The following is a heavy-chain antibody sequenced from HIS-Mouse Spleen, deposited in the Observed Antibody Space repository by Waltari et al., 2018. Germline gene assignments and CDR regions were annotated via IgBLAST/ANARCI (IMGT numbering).Heavy chain of an antibody. CDR2: IYYGGRP. CDR3: ASVRATYYDILTGYPYYFDY. D-gene: IGHD3-9*01. Sequence: QLQLQESGPGLVKPSETLSLTCTVSGGSISSSSYYWGWIRQPPGKGREWIGGIYYGGRPYYNPSLKSRVTISVDTSKNQFSLKLSSVTAADTAVYYCASVRATYYDILTGYPYYFDYWGQGTLVTVSS. J-gene: IGHJ4*02. CDR1: GGSISSSSYY. V-gene: IGHV4-39*07.